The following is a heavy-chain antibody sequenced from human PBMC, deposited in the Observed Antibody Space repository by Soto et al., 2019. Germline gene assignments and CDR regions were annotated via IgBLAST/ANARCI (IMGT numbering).Heavy chain of an antibody. J-gene: IGHJ6*02. CDR2: ISSSGSTI. D-gene: IGHD4-17*01. Sequence: PGGSLRLSCAASGFTFSSYEMNWVRQAPGKGLEWVSYISSSGSTIYYADSVKGRFTISRDNAKNSLYLQMNSLRAEDTAVYYCARDIPPYGDYELSYGMDVWGQGTTVTVSS. V-gene: IGHV3-48*03. CDR1: GFTFSSYE. CDR3: ARDIPPYGDYELSYGMDV.